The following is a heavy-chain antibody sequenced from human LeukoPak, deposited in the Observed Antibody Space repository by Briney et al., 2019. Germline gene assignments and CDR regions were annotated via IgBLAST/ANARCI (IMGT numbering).Heavy chain of an antibody. V-gene: IGHV3-30*04. CDR3: ARGGDGYNLRKPDYYYYGMDV. D-gene: IGHD5-24*01. CDR1: GFTFSSYA. Sequence: GGSLRLSCAASGFTFSSYAMHWVRQAPGKGLEWVAVISYDGSNKYYADSVKGRFTISRDNSKNTLYLQMNSLRAEDTAVYYCARGGDGYNLRKPDYYYYGMDVWSQGTTVTVSS. CDR2: ISYDGSNK. J-gene: IGHJ6*02.